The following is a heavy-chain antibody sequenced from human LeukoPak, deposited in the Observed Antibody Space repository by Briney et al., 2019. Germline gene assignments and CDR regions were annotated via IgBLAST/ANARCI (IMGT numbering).Heavy chain of an antibody. CDR1: GFTFSSYA. J-gene: IGHJ4*02. CDR2: INQPGSQK. D-gene: IGHD6-6*01. Sequence: GGSLRLSCAASGFTFSSYAMSWVRQVPGKGLEWVANINQPGSQKYHVDSVKGRFTISRDNARNSLFLQMNSLTADDTAVYYCARGLGKGSSDYWGQGTLVTVSS. CDR3: ARGLGKGSSDY. V-gene: IGHV3-7*03.